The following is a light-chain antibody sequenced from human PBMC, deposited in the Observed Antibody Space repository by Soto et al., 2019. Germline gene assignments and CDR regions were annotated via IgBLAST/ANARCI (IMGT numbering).Light chain of an antibody. CDR1: QNIYSDY. Sequence: EIVLTQSPGTLSLSPGERATLSCRASQNIYSDYVARYQQKPGQAPRLLIFGASTRATGIPDRFSGSGAGAYFNLTISRLEPADFGVYYCQQYGSSHTFGQGTRLEIK. V-gene: IGKV3-20*01. CDR3: QQYGSSHT. CDR2: GAS. J-gene: IGKJ5*01.